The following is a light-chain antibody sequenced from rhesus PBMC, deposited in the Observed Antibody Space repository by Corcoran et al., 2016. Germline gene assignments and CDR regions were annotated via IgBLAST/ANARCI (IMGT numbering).Light chain of an antibody. CDR2: KAS. Sequence: DIQMTQSPSSLSASVGDTVPITCRASQGISSWVAWYQQKPGKAPKLLIYKASRLQSGVPSRFSGIGSGTDFTLTISSLQSEDFATYYCQQYSSRPYSFGQGTKVEIK. CDR3: QQYSSRPYS. CDR1: QGISSW. V-gene: IGKV1-22*01. J-gene: IGKJ2*01.